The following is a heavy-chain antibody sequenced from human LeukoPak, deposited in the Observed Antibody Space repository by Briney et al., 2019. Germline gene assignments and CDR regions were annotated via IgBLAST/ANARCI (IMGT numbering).Heavy chain of an antibody. V-gene: IGHV3-20*04. Sequence: TGGSLRLSCAASGFTFDDYGMSWVRHAPGKGLEWVSGINWNGGSTGYADSVKGRFTISRDNAKNSLYLQMNSLRAEDTALYYCARSTQLRYYYYYMDVWGKGTTVTVSS. CDR2: INWNGGST. J-gene: IGHJ6*03. CDR1: GFTFDDYG. D-gene: IGHD5-24*01. CDR3: ARSTQLRYYYYYMDV.